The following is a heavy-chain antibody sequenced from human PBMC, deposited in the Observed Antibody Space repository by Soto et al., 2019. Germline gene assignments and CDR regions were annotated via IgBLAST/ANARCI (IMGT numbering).Heavy chain of an antibody. J-gene: IGHJ4*02. Sequence: GGSLRLSCAASGFTFSSYSMNWVRQAPGKGLEWVSSISSSSSYIYYADSVKGRFTISRDNAKNSLYLQMNSLRAEDTAVYYCARGAGVAGTLLRTFDYWGQGTLVTVSS. CDR3: ARGAGVAGTLLRTFDY. CDR1: GFTFSSYS. V-gene: IGHV3-21*01. D-gene: IGHD6-19*01. CDR2: ISSSSSYI.